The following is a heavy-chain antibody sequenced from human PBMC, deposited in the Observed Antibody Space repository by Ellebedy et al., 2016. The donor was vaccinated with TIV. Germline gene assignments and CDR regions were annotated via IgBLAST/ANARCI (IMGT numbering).Heavy chain of an antibody. V-gene: IGHV4-59*01. Sequence: MPSETLSFTCTVSGGSISSYYWSWIRQPPGKGLEWIGYIYYSGSTNYNPSLKSRVTISVDTSKNQFSLKLSSVTAADTAVYYCAREVAGTWGQYYYGMDVWGQGTTVTVSS. J-gene: IGHJ6*02. D-gene: IGHD6-19*01. CDR1: GGSISSYY. CDR2: IYYSGST. CDR3: AREVAGTWGQYYYGMDV.